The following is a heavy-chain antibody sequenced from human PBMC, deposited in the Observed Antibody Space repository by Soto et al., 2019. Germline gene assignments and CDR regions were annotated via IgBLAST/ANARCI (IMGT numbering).Heavy chain of an antibody. CDR3: ARWKGKGEMGTHRFDP. CDR2: INPNSGGT. J-gene: IGHJ5*02. D-gene: IGHD1-7*01. V-gene: IGHV1-2*02. CDR1: GYTFTGYY. Sequence: ASVKVSCKASGYTFTGYYMHWVRQAPGQGLEWMGWINPNSGGTNYAQKFQGRVTMTRDTSISTAYMELSRLRSDDTAVYYCARWKGKGEMGTHRFDPWGQGTLVTVSS.